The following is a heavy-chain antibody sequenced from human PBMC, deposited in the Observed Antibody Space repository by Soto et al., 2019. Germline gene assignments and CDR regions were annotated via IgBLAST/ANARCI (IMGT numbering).Heavy chain of an antibody. Sequence: SETLSLTCTVSGGSISSGGYYWSWIRQHPGKGLEWIGYIYYSGSTYYNPSLKSRVTISVDTPKNQFSLKLSSVTAADTAVYYCARGGTYYDILTGPGPFDYWGQGTLVTVSS. D-gene: IGHD3-9*01. V-gene: IGHV4-31*03. CDR3: ARGGTYYDILTGPGPFDY. J-gene: IGHJ4*02. CDR1: GGSISSGGYY. CDR2: IYYSGST.